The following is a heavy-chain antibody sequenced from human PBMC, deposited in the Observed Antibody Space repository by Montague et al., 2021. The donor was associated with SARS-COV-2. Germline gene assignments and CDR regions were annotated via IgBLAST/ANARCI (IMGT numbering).Heavy chain of an antibody. CDR3: ARHYDHSSRVDS. Sequence: SETLSLTCTVSGGSISSDYWTWIRQPPGKGLEWIDFVYYGGNTYYNPSLRGRVTISVDTSSNHFSLTLSSVTAADTAIYYCARHYDHSSRVDSWGQGTLVTVSS. D-gene: IGHD3-16*01. CDR1: GGSISSDY. CDR2: VYYGGNT. J-gene: IGHJ4*02. V-gene: IGHV4-59*08.